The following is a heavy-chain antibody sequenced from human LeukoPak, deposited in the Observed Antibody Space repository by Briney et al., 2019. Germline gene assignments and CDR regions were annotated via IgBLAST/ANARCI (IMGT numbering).Heavy chain of an antibody. CDR1: GYTFTGYY. J-gene: IGHJ4*02. CDR2: INPNSGGT. V-gene: IGHV1-2*02. CDR3: ARFIDRGRGFDY. D-gene: IGHD3-10*01. Sequence: ASVKVSCKASGYTFTGYYMHWVRQAPGQGLEWMGWINPNSGGTNYAQKFRGRVTMTRDTSISTAYMELSRLRSDDTAVYYCARFIDRGRGFDYWGQGTLVTVSS.